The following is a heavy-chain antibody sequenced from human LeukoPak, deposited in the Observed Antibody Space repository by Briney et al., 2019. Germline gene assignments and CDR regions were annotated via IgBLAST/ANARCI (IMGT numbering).Heavy chain of an antibody. J-gene: IGHJ5*02. V-gene: IGHV3-21*01. CDR3: ARDYFGSGSA. CDR2: ISASSNFI. D-gene: IGHD3-10*01. Sequence: GGSLRLSCVVSGFTFSSYSMSWVRQAPGKGLEWVSSISASSNFISYADSVKGRFTISRDNAKKSLYLQMNSVRAEDTAEYYCARDYFGSGSAWGQGTLVTVSS. CDR1: GFTFSSYS.